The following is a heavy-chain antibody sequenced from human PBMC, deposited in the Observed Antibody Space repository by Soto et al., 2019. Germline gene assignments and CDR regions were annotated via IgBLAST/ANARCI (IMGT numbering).Heavy chain of an antibody. CDR1: GFTFSNAW. Sequence: EVQLVESGGGLVKPGGSLRLSCAASGFTFSNAWMNWVRQAPGKGLELVGRIKSKTDGGTTDYAAPVKGRFTISRDDSKNTLYLQMNSLKTEDTAVYYCTTDSIAAAETQYYYYYYGMDVWGQGTTVTVSS. J-gene: IGHJ6*02. CDR3: TTDSIAAAETQYYYYYYGMDV. CDR2: IKSKTDGGTT. D-gene: IGHD6-13*01. V-gene: IGHV3-15*07.